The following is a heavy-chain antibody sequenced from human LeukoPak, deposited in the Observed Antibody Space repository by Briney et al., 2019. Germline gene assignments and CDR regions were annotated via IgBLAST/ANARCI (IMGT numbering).Heavy chain of an antibody. D-gene: IGHD3-10*01. J-gene: IGHJ4*02. CDR1: GFKFDDYA. V-gene: IGHV3-9*01. Sequence: GRSLRLSCAASGFKFDDYAMHWVRQAPGKGLEWVSGVSWNSGTIDYADSVKGRFTISRDNSKNTLYLQMNSLRAEDTAVYYCARSLWVSRGYYFDYWGQETLVTVSS. CDR2: VSWNSGTI. CDR3: ARSLWVSRGYYFDY.